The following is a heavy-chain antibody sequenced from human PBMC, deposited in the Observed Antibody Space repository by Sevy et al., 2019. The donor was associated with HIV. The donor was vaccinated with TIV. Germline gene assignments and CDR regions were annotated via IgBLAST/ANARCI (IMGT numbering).Heavy chain of an antibody. J-gene: IGHJ6*02. CDR2: ISHDGINE. CDR1: GFSFSYYG. D-gene: IGHD1-26*01. V-gene: IGHV3-30*18. CDR3: ANAYSGSYSHSYLYALDV. Sequence: RGSLRLSCIGSGFSFSYYGIQWVRQSPGKGLDWVALISHDGINEYYADSVKGRFTISRDNSKNTVYLEMNSLRNEDTAIYFCANAYSGSYSHSYLYALDVWGQGTTVTVSS.